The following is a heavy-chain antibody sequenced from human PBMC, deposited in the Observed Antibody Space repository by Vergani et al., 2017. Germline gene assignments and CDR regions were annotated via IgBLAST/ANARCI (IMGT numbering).Heavy chain of an antibody. J-gene: IGHJ5*02. CDR3: ARDRTRYCSSTSCYPGWFDP. Sequence: QVQLQESGPGLVKPSETLYITCTVPGGSISSYYWSWIRQPPGKGLEWIGYIYYSGSTNYNPSLKSRVTISVDTAKNHVSLQLNSVTAADTAVYYCARDRTRYCSSTSCYPGWFDPWGQGTLVTVSS. V-gene: IGHV4-59*01. D-gene: IGHD2-2*01. CDR1: GGSISSYY. CDR2: IYYSGST.